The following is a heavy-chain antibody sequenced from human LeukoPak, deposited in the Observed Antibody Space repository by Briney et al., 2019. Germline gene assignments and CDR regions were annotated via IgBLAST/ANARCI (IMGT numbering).Heavy chain of an antibody. CDR2: INHSGST. Sequence: PSETLSLTCAVYGGSFSGYYWSWIRQPPGKGLEWIGEINHSGSTNYNPSLKSRVTISLDTSKNQFSLNLFSVTAADTAVYYCARSKDILTGYCFDYWGQGTLVTVSS. D-gene: IGHD3-9*01. CDR1: GGSFSGYY. J-gene: IGHJ4*02. CDR3: ARSKDILTGYCFDY. V-gene: IGHV4-34*01.